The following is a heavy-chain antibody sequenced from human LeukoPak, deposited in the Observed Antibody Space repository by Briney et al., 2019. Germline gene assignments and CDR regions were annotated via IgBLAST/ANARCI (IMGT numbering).Heavy chain of an antibody. J-gene: IGHJ5*02. CDR2: FDPEDGET. Sequence: ASVKVSCKVSGYTLTELSMHWVRQDPGKGLERMGGFDPEDGETIYAQKFQGRVTMTEDTSTDTSYMELSSLRCEDTAVYYCATVALGVDHEGGWFDPWGQGTLVTVSS. D-gene: IGHD5-12*01. V-gene: IGHV1-24*01. CDR3: ATVALGVDHEGGWFDP. CDR1: GYTLTELS.